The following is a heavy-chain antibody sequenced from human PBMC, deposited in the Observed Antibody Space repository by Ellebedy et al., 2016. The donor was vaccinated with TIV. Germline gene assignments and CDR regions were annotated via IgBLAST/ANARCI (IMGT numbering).Heavy chain of an antibody. J-gene: IGHJ3*01. D-gene: IGHD6-19*01. Sequence: GESLKIPCEASGFSLMDYYMSLVRQAPGQGLEWVALVFGRDNTAYGDSVRGRFTVSRDKGTNTVFLQMSGLRADDTDVYYCVRVRYTTGWYAFDVWGLGTMVAVSS. V-gene: IGHV3-66*01. CDR2: VFGRDNT. CDR3: VRVRYTTGWYAFDV. CDR1: GFSLMDYY.